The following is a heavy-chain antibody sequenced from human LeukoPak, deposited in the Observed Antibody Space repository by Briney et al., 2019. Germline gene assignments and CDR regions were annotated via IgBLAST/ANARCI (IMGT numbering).Heavy chain of an antibody. V-gene: IGHV3-7*01. J-gene: IGHJ4*02. CDR2: IKQDGSEK. D-gene: IGHD6-13*01. CDR3: ARVQQLVEHDDY. CDR1: GFTFSSYW. Sequence: GGSLTLSCAASGFTFSSYWMSWVRQAPGKGLEWVANIKQDGSEKNYVDSVKGRFTISRDNAKNSLYLQMSSLRVEDTAVYYYARVQQLVEHDDYWGQGTLVTVSS.